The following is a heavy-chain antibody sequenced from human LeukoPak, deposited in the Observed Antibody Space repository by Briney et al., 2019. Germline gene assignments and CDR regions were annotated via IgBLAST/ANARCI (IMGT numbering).Heavy chain of an antibody. CDR3: ARRSTLYSSGWYYFDY. D-gene: IGHD6-19*01. J-gene: IGHJ4*02. CDR1: DYSFSSYG. CDR2: ISAYDGNT. Sequence: ASVKVSCKTSDYSFSSYGFTWVRQAPGQGLEWMGWISAYDGNTNYAQKLQGRVTMTTDTSTSTAYMELRGLRSDDTAVYYCARRSTLYSSGWYYFDYWGQGTLVTVSS. V-gene: IGHV1-18*01.